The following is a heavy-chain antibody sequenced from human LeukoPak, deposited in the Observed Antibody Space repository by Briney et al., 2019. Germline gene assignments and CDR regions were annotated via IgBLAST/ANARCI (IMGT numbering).Heavy chain of an antibody. D-gene: IGHD5-18*01. Sequence: GGSLRLSCAASGLTLGGYYMDWVRQAPGKGLEWVGRIRNEANRYTTEYAASVKGRFTISRDDSKNSLYLQMISLKTEDTAVYYCTRLRNYGYDFWGQGTLVTVSS. V-gene: IGHV3-72*01. CDR3: TRLRNYGYDF. CDR2: IRNEANRYTT. CDR1: GLTLGGYY. J-gene: IGHJ4*02.